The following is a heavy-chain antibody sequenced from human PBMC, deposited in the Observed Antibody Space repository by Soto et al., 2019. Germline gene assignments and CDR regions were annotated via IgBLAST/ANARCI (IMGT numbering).Heavy chain of an antibody. V-gene: IGHV3-33*01. CDR2: IWDDGRRK. Sequence: QAQLVESGGGVVQPGRSLRLSCAASGFTFSLYGMHWVRQAPGKGLEWVAAIWDDGRRKDYADSVKDRLLISRDNSKNTLYLQLDSLRPEDTAVYYCATWQGSLNFHYWGQGTLVTVSS. CDR1: GFTFSLYG. CDR3: ATWQGSLNFHY. J-gene: IGHJ4*02.